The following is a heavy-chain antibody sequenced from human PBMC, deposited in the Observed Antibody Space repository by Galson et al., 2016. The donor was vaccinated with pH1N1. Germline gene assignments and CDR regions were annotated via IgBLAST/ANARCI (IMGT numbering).Heavy chain of an antibody. CDR3: ARGTGGYDF. CDR1: GGSISSSSYF. D-gene: IGHD7-27*01. J-gene: IGHJ4*02. Sequence: TLSLTCTVSGGSISSSSYFWVWIRQPPGKGLEWIGSIYFGGRIYYNPSLKSRVTVSVDTSKNQLSLKLNSVTAADTAVYYCARGTGGYDFWGQGTLVTVSS. V-gene: IGHV4-39*01. CDR2: IYFGGRI.